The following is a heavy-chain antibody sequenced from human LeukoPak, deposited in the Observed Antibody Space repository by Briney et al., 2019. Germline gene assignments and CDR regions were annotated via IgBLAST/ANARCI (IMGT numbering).Heavy chain of an antibody. J-gene: IGHJ4*02. CDR2: IYHSGST. CDR3: ARLEMAQSPGYFDY. CDR1: GYSISSGYY. V-gene: IGHV4-38-2*02. Sequence: SETLSLTCTVSGYSISSGYYWGWIRQPPGKGLEWIGSIYHSGSTYYNPSLKSRVTISVDTSKNQFSLKLSSVTAADTAVYYCARLEMAQSPGYFDYWGQGTLVTVSS. D-gene: IGHD5-24*01.